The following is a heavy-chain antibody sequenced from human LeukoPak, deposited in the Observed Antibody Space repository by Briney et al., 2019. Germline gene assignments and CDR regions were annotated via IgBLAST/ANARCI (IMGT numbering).Heavy chain of an antibody. J-gene: IGHJ6*02. V-gene: IGHV4-34*01. Sequence: PSETLSLTCAVYGGSFSGYYWSWIPQPPGRGGEGFGEINHTETTNYNPSLQSRVTISVATSQIQFSLKLSSVTAAHRAVYYCARLKYYYDSSGYYYLDGMDVWGQGTTVTVSS. D-gene: IGHD3-22*01. CDR2: INHTETT. CDR3: ARLKYYYDSSGYYYLDGMDV. CDR1: GGSFSGYY.